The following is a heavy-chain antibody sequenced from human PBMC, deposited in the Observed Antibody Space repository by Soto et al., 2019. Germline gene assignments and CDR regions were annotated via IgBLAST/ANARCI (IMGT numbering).Heavy chain of an antibody. CDR3: ARNYYDSSGSQGFFDY. CDR2: IKQDGSEK. CDR1: GFTFSSYW. D-gene: IGHD3-22*01. Sequence: GGSLRLSCAASGFTFSSYWMSWVRQAPGKGLEWVANIKQDGSEKYYVDSVKGRFTISRDNAKNSLYLQMNSLRAEDTAVYYCARNYYDSSGSQGFFDYWGQGTLVTAPQ. V-gene: IGHV3-7*05. J-gene: IGHJ4*02.